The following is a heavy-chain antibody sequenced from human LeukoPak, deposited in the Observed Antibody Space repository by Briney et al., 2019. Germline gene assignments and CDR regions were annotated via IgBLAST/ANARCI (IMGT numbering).Heavy chain of an antibody. CDR3: ARDRIAARPRAFDI. Sequence: KPSETLSLTCAVYGGSFSGYYWSWIRQPPGKGLEWIGEINHSGSTNYDPSLKSRVTISVDTSKNQFSLKLSSVTAADTAVYYCARDRIAARPRAFDIWGQGTMVTVSS. V-gene: IGHV4-34*01. J-gene: IGHJ3*02. CDR1: GGSFSGYY. D-gene: IGHD6-6*01. CDR2: INHSGST.